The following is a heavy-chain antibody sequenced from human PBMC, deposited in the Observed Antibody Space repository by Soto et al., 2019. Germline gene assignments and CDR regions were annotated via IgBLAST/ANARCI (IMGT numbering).Heavy chain of an antibody. CDR2: ISSSGDGT. Sequence: EVQLLESGGGLIQPGGSLRLSCAASGFTFNSYAMTWVRQAPGKGLEWVSIISSSGDGTYYVDSVKGRFTISRDNSRNTLNLQMNSLRAEDTAVYYCAKNADFWCWGMDVWGQGTTVTVSS. J-gene: IGHJ6*02. CDR3: AKNADFWCWGMDV. V-gene: IGHV3-23*01. CDR1: GFTFNSYA. D-gene: IGHD3-3*01.